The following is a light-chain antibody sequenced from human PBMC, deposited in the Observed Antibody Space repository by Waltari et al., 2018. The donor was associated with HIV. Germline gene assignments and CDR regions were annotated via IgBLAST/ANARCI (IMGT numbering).Light chain of an antibody. V-gene: IGKV1-13*02. CDR1: QGMSSA. J-gene: IGKJ3*01. CDR3: QQFNSYPLT. Sequence: AIQLTQSPSSLSASIGDRVTITCRASQGMSSALAWYQQKPGNMPKLLIYDASTLQSGVPSRFSGSGSGTDFTLTISYLQPEDFATYYCQQFNSYPLTFGPGTKVDIK. CDR2: DAS.